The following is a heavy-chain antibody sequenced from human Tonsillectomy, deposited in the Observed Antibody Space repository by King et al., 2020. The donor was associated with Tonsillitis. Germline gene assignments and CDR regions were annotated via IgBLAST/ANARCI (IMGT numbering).Heavy chain of an antibody. Sequence: HVTLKESGPALVKPTQTLTLTCTFSGFSLSTSGMCVSWIRQPPGKALEWLARIDWDDDKYYSTSLKTRLTISKDTSKNKVVLTMTNMDPVDTATYYCARIYDSSGYGPFDYWGQGTLVTVSS. D-gene: IGHD3-22*01. CDR1: GFSLSTSGMC. CDR3: ARIYDSSGYGPFDY. J-gene: IGHJ4*02. CDR2: IDWDDDK. V-gene: IGHV2-70*15.